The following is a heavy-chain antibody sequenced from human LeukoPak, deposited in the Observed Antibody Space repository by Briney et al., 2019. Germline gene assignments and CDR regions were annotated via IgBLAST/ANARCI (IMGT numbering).Heavy chain of an antibody. CDR2: ISGSGGST. J-gene: IGHJ6*02. V-gene: IGHV3-23*01. CDR1: GFTFGSYA. Sequence: GGSLRLSCAASGFTFGSYAMSWVRQAPGKGLEWVSAISGSGGSTYYADSVKGRFTISRDNSKNTLYLQMNSLRAEDTAVYYCAKSGEDDFWSGYSSENYYYYGMDVWGQGTTVTVSS. D-gene: IGHD3-3*01. CDR3: AKSGEDDFWSGYSSENYYYYGMDV.